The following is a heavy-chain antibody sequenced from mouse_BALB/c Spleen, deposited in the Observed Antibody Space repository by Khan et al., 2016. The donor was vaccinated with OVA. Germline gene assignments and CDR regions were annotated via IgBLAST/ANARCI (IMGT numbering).Heavy chain of an antibody. Sequence: VQLQESGAELARPGASVKLSCKASGYTFTDYYINWVKQRTGQGLEWIGEISPGSGDTYYNEKFKGKATLTADKSSSTAYMQLTSLTAEVFTVYFCARRNYFSYTVPYWGQGTLVTVSA. CDR2: ISPGSGDT. CDR1: GYTFTDYY. CDR3: ARRNYFSYTVPY. J-gene: IGHJ3*01. D-gene: IGHD1-2*01. V-gene: IGHV1-77*01.